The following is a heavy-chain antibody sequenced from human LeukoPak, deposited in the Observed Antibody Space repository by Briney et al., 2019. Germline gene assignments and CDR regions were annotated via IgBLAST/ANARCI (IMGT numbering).Heavy chain of an antibody. V-gene: IGHV4-4*07. CDR3: ARQYCSSTSCSYYFDY. D-gene: IGHD2-2*01. Sequence: SETLSLTCTVSGGSISSFYWSWIRQPAGKGLEWIGRIYTSGSTNYNPSLRSRVTMSVDTSKNQFSLKLSSVTAADTAVYYCARQYCSSTSCSYYFDYWGHGTLVTVSS. J-gene: IGHJ4*01. CDR2: IYTSGST. CDR1: GGSISSFY.